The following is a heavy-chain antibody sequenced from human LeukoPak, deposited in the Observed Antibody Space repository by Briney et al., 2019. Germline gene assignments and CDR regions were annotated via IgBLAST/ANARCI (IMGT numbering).Heavy chain of an antibody. J-gene: IGHJ3*02. Sequence: TSQTLSLTCAISGDSVSRNSSWNWTRQSPSRGLEWLGRTYYRSKWYNDYVVSVKSRININPDTSKNQSSLQLNSVTPEDTAVYYCARGGQGDGYSADEAFDIWGQGTMVTVS. CDR2: TYYRSKWYN. CDR1: GDSVSRNSS. CDR3: ARGGQGDGYSADEAFDI. V-gene: IGHV6-1*01. D-gene: IGHD5-18*01.